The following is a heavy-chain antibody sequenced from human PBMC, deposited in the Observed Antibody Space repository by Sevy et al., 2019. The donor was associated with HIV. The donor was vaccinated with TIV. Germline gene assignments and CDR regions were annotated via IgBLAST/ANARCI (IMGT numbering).Heavy chain of an antibody. CDR1: GYTFTDYY. D-gene: IGHD1-26*01. Sequence: ASVKVSCKASGYTFTDYYMHWVRQAPGQGLEWMGWINPNSGGTNYAQKFQGRVTMTRDTSISTAYMELSRLRSDDTAVYYCARASLVGALEGNWFDPWGQGTLVTVSS. CDR3: ARASLVGALEGNWFDP. CDR2: INPNSGGT. V-gene: IGHV1-2*02. J-gene: IGHJ5*02.